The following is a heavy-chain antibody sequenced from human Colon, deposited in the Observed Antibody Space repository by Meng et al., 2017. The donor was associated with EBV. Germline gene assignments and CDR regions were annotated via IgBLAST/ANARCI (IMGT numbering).Heavy chain of an antibody. CDR3: ARVSGRSFDP. Sequence: VQYQESGPGLVKPSETLSLTCTASGDSVDTGRYYWSWIRQPPGKGLEWIAYIYYIGGTNYNPSLKSRLTISLDTSKNQFSLSLRSVTAADTAVYYCARVSGRSFDPWGQGTLVTVSS. CDR2: IYYIGGT. CDR1: GDSVDTGRYY. V-gene: IGHV4-61*01. J-gene: IGHJ5*02. D-gene: IGHD3-10*01.